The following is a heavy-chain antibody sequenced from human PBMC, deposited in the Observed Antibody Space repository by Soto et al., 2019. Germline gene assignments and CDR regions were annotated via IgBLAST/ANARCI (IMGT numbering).Heavy chain of an antibody. CDR2: VSASGLNT. V-gene: IGHV3-23*01. CDR3: ARVVGTTGTTSSNYYYYYGMDV. D-gene: IGHD1-1*01. J-gene: IGHJ6*02. Sequence: GGSLRLSCAASGFTFSTYAMAWVRQAPGKGLEWVSGVSASGLNTDYADPVKGRFYISRDNAKKTLFLQMNGLRAEDTAVYYCARVVGTTGTTSSNYYYYYGMDVWGQGTTVTVSS. CDR1: GFTFSTYA.